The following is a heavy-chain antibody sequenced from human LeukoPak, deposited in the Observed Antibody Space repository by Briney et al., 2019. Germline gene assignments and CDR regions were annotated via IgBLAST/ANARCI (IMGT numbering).Heavy chain of an antibody. V-gene: IGHV3-30*04. CDR2: ISFDGSRQ. J-gene: IGHJ4*02. CDR3: ARDLRTSSTWYGRADY. CDR1: GFTFRTYA. D-gene: IGHD6-13*01. Sequence: PGGSLRLSCAASGFTFRTYAMHWVRQAPGKGLEWVAVISFDGSRQSHADSVKGRFTISRDNSKNTLYLQMNSLRAEDTAVYYCARDLRTSSTWYGRADYWGQGTLVIVSS.